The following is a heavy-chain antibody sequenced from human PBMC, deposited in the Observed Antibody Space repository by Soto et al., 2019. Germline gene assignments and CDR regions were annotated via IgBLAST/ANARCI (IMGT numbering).Heavy chain of an antibody. CDR2: ISSSGSTI. Sequence: PGGSLRLSCAASGFTFSSYEMNWVRQAPGKGLEWVSYISSSGSTIYYADSVKGRFTISRDNAKNSLYLQMNSLRAEDKAVYFATAIQMDGWFDPWGQATLVTVSS. CDR1: GFTFSSYE. V-gene: IGHV3-48*03. D-gene: IGHD6-25*01. J-gene: IGHJ5*02. CDR3: TAIQMDGWFDP.